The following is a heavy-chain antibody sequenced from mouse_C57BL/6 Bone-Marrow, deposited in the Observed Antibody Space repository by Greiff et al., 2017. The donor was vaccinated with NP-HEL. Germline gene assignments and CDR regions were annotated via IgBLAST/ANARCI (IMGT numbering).Heavy chain of an antibody. V-gene: IGHV12-3*01. CDR3: AGDRLPFAY. Sequence: QVQLQQSGPGLVKPSQSLFLTCSITGFPITSGYYWIWIRQSPAKPLEWMGYITHSGETFYNPSLQRPISITRETSKNQFFLQLNSVTTEDTAMYYCAGDRLPFAYWGQGTLVTVSA. CDR1: GFPITSGYY. CDR2: ITHSGET. J-gene: IGHJ3*01. D-gene: IGHD5-5*01.